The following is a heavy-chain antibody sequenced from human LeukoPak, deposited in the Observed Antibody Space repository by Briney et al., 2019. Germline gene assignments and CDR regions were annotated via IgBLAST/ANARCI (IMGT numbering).Heavy chain of an antibody. CDR1: GGSFSGYY. CDR2: INHSGST. J-gene: IGHJ4*02. V-gene: IGHV4-34*01. Sequence: IPSETLSLTCAVYGGSFSGYYWSWIRQPPGKGLEWIGEINHSGSTNYNPSLKSRVTISVDTSKNQFSLKLSSVTAADTAVYYCARPAARRYFDYWGQGTLVTVSS. CDR3: ARPAARRYFDY. D-gene: IGHD2-2*01.